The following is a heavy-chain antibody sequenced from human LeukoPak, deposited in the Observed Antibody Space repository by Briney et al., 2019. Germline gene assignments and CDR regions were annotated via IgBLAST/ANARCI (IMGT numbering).Heavy chain of an antibody. CDR1: GFTFSSYA. V-gene: IGHV3-23*01. CDR2: ISGSGGST. D-gene: IGHD3-3*01. Sequence: GGSLRLSCAASGFTFSSYAMSWVRQAPGKGLEWVSAISGSGGSTYYADSVKGRFTISRDNSKNTLYLQMNSLRAEDTAVYYCAKGPTILYYYYYGMDVRGHGTTVTVSS. J-gene: IGHJ6*02. CDR3: AKGPTILYYYYYGMDV.